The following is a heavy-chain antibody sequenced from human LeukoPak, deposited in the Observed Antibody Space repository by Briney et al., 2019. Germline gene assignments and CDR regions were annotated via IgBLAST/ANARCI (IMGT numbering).Heavy chain of an antibody. J-gene: IGHJ4*02. D-gene: IGHD2-15*01. CDR2: ISYDGSNK. V-gene: IGHV3-30*04. CDR1: GFTFSSYA. Sequence: GGSLRLSCAASGFTFSSYAMHWVRQAPGKGLEWVAVISYDGSNKYYADSVKGRFTISRDNSKNTLYLQMNSLRAEDTAVYYCASLGAIQVGVDYWGQGTLVTVSS. CDR3: ASLGAIQVGVDY.